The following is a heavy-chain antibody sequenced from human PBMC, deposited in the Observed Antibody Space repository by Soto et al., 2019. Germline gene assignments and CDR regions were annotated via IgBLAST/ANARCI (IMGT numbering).Heavy chain of an antibody. CDR3: TSSAFVDEKSKSYYFDY. CDR1: GFTFSNAW. V-gene: IGHV3-15*01. J-gene: IGHJ4*02. Sequence: GGSLRLSCAASGFTFSNAWMSWVRQAPGKGLEWVGRIKSKTDGGTTDYAAPVKGRFTISRDDSKNTLYLQMNSLKTEDTAVYYCTSSAFVDEKSKSYYFDYWGQGTLVTVS. D-gene: IGHD3-10*01. CDR2: IKSKTDGGTT.